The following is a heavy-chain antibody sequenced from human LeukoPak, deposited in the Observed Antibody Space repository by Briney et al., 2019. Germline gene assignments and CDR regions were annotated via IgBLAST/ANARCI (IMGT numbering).Heavy chain of an antibody. Sequence: GESLKISCKGSGYSFTSYWIGWVRQMPGKGLEWMRIIYPGDSDTRYSPSFQGQVTISADKSISTAYLQWSSLKASDTAMYYCARQSSSWYGDFDYWGQGTLVTVSS. J-gene: IGHJ4*02. CDR1: GYSFTSYW. CDR3: ARQSSSWYGDFDY. D-gene: IGHD6-13*01. V-gene: IGHV5-51*01. CDR2: IYPGDSDT.